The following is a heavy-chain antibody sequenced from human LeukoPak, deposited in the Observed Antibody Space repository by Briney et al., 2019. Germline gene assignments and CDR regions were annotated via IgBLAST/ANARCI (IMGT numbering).Heavy chain of an antibody. CDR3: ARGGNKYDILTGYYRGRANWFDP. D-gene: IGHD3-9*01. V-gene: IGHV4-59*08. J-gene: IGHJ5*02. CDR2: IYYSRST. Sequence: KPSETLSLTCTVSGGSISSYYWSWIRQPPGKGLERIGYIYYSRSTNYNPSLKSRVTISVDTSKNQFSLKLSSVTAADTAVYYCARGGNKYDILTGYYRGRANWFDPWGQGTLVTVSS. CDR1: GGSISSYY.